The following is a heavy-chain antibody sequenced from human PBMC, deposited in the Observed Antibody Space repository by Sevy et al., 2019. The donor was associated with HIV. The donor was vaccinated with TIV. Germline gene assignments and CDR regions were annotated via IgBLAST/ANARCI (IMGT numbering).Heavy chain of an antibody. V-gene: IGHV3-7*01. CDR3: VRAVAADGSF. Sequence: GGSLRLSCAASGFSLNTYWMSWVRQAPGKGLEWVANIKQDGSVTYYVDSVKGGFTISRDNARNFLYLQMNSLGAEDTARYYCVRAVAADGSFWGQGTLVTVSS. CDR1: GFSLNTYW. D-gene: IGHD6-13*01. CDR2: IKQDGSVT. J-gene: IGHJ4*02.